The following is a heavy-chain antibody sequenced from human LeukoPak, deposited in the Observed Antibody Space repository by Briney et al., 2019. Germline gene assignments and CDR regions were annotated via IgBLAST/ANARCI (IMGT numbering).Heavy chain of an antibody. Sequence: GGSLRLSCAASGFTFDDCGMSWVRQAPGKGLEWVSGINWNGGSTGYADSVKGRFTISRDNAKNSLYLQMNSLRAEDTAVYYCAKDPYGGKRFDPWGQGTLVTVSS. D-gene: IGHD4-23*01. V-gene: IGHV3-20*04. J-gene: IGHJ5*02. CDR1: GFTFDDCG. CDR3: AKDPYGGKRFDP. CDR2: INWNGGST.